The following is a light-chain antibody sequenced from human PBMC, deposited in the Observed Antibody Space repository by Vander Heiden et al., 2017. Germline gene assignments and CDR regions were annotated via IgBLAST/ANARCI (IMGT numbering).Light chain of an antibody. CDR2: DVS. Sequence: QSALPQPASVSGSPGQSITISCTGTSSDVGGYNFVSWYQQHPGKAPKLMIYDVSHRPSGVSLRLSGSKSGNAASLTISGLQTVDDAYYFCASYTSSRSYVFGTGTKVTVL. CDR1: SSDVGGYNF. V-gene: IGLV2-14*03. J-gene: IGLJ1*01. CDR3: ASYTSSRSYV.